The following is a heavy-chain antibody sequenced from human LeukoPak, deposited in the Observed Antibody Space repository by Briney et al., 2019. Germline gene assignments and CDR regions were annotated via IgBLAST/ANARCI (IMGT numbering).Heavy chain of an antibody. J-gene: IGHJ4*02. CDR1: GFTFSSYA. CDR3: ARDGGIAAAKDY. Sequence: GGSLRLSCAASGFTFSSYAMHWVRQAPGKGLEWVAVISYDGSNKYYADSVEGRFTISRDNSKNTLYLQMNSLRAEDTAVYYCARDGGIAAAKDYWGQGTLVTVSS. V-gene: IGHV3-30*04. D-gene: IGHD6-13*01. CDR2: ISYDGSNK.